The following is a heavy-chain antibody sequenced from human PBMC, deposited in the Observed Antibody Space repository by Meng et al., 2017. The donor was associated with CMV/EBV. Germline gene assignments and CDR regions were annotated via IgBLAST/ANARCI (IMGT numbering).Heavy chain of an antibody. CDR3: ARDPAWSVITPRRGFDY. CDR2: NSAYNGNT. D-gene: IGHD2-15*01. J-gene: IGHJ4*02. CDR1: GYTFTSDG. V-gene: IGHV1-18*01. Sequence: QVQLVQWRAEVKKPAAVVTVSCKASGYTFTSDGISWVRQAPGQGLEWMGWNSAYNGNTNYAQKLQGRVTMTPDTSTSTAYMELRSLRSDDTAVYYCARDPAWSVITPRRGFDYWGQGTLVTVSS.